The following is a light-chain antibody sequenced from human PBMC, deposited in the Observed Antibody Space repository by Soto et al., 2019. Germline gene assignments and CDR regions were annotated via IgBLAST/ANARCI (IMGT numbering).Light chain of an antibody. J-gene: IGLJ1*01. CDR1: IIGSES. Sequence: SYELTQPPSVSVAPGQTARFTCGGDIIGSESVHWYQQKPGQAPIVVAYDDSDRPSGIPERFSGSSSGNTATLTTSGVEAGDEADYYCQVWNSSSDHYVFGTGTKVTVL. V-gene: IGLV3-21*02. CDR2: DDS. CDR3: QVWNSSSDHYV.